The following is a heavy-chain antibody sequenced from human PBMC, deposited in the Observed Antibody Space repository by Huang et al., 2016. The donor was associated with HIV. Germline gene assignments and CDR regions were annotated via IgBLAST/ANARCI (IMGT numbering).Heavy chain of an antibody. V-gene: IGHV4-34*02. CDR3: ARDATKNPRGWFDP. D-gene: IGHD3-10*01. Sequence: QVHLQQWGAGLLKSAETLSLTCAMYGGSLSGYYWSWLRQTPGKGLEWIGEINHLGSPNYNPCLKSRVSISMDGSKKQFSLKLRSISDADTAVYFCARDATKNPRGWFDPWGQGTLVTVSS. J-gene: IGHJ5*02. CDR1: GGSLSGYY. CDR2: INHLGSP.